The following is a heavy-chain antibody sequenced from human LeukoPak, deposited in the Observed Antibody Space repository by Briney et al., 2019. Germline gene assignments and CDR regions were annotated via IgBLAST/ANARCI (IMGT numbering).Heavy chain of an antibody. CDR1: GFTVSSYW. V-gene: IGHV3-7*01. J-gene: IGHJ4*02. CDR3: AREWNSRARFDY. CDR2: IKQDGSEK. D-gene: IGHD1/OR15-1a*01. Sequence: GGSLRLSCAASGFTVSSYWMSWVRQAPGKGLEWVANIKQDGSEKDYVDSVKGRFTISRDNAKNTLYLQMNSLRAEDTAVYYCAREWNSRARFDYWGQGSLVTVSS.